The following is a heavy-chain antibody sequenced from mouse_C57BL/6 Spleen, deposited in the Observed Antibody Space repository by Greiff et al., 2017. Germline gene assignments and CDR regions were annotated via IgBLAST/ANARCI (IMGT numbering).Heavy chain of an antibody. CDR1: GFTFSSYG. CDR3: ARRGTTVVAFDY. D-gene: IGHD1-1*01. V-gene: IGHV5-6*01. J-gene: IGHJ2*01. Sequence: EVQRVESGGDLVKPGGSLKLSCAASGFTFSSYGMSWVRQTPDKRLEWVATISSGGSYTYYPDSVKGRFTISRDNTKNTLYLQMSSLKSEDTAMYYCARRGTTVVAFDYWGQGTTLTVSS. CDR2: ISSGGSYT.